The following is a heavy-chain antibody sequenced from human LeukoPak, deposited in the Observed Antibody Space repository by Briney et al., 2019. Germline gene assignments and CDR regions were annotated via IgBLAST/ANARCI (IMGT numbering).Heavy chain of an antibody. V-gene: IGHV3-11*01. J-gene: IGHJ4*02. CDR2: ISSSGSTI. CDR3: ARDLVWRIAVAYY. CDR1: GFTFSDYY. D-gene: IGHD6-19*01. Sequence: PGGSLRLSCAASGFTFSDYYMSWIHQAPGKGLEWVSYISSSGSTIYYADSVKGRFTISRDNAKNSLYLQMNSLRAEDTAVYYCARDLVWRIAVAYYWGQGTLVTVSS.